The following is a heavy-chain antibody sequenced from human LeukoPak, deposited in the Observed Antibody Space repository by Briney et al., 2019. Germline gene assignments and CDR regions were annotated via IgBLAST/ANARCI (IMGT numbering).Heavy chain of an antibody. CDR2: IRYDGSNK. V-gene: IGHV3-30*02. CDR1: GFTFSSYG. CDR3: AKGRNGYSSSWYFD. J-gene: IGHJ4*02. D-gene: IGHD6-13*01. Sequence: GGSLRLSCAASGFTFSSYGMHWVRQAPGKGLEWVAFIRYDGSNKYYADSVKGRFTISRDNSKNTLYLQMNSLRAEDTAVYYCAKGRNGYSSSWYFDWGQGTLVTVSS.